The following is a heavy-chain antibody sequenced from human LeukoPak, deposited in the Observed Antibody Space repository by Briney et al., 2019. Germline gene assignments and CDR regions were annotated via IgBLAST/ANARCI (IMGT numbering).Heavy chain of an antibody. D-gene: IGHD2-15*01. CDR2: INWNGGST. CDR3: ARDRRGYCSGGSCQKFDY. CDR1: GFTFDDYG. V-gene: IGHV3-20*04. Sequence: GGSLRLSCAASGFTFDDYGMSWVRQAPGKGLEWVSGINWNGGSTGYADSVKGRFTISRDNAKNSLYLQMNSLRAEDTAVYYCARDRRGYCSGGSCQKFDYWGQGTLVTVSS. J-gene: IGHJ4*02.